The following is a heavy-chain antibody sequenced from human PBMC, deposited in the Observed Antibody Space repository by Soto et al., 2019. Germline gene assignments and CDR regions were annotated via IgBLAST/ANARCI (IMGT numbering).Heavy chain of an antibody. CDR1: GFTFSNAW. J-gene: IGHJ4*02. Sequence: EVQLVESGGGLVKPGGSLRLSCAASGFTFSNAWMSWVRQAPGKGLEWVDRIKSKTDGGITDYAAPVKGRFTISRDDSKNTLYLQMNSLKSEDTAMYYCTTAPTYYYDSSGYRSFDYWGQGTLVTVSS. D-gene: IGHD3-22*01. V-gene: IGHV3-15*01. CDR2: IKSKTDGGIT. CDR3: TTAPTYYYDSSGYRSFDY.